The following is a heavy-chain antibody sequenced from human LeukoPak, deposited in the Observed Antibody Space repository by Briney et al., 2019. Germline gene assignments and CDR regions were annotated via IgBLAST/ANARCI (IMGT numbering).Heavy chain of an antibody. CDR3: ASGIAAAPSFDYYMDV. Sequence: SETLSLTCTVSGGSISSGGYYWSWIRQPPGKGLEWIGYIYYSGSTNYNPSLKSRVTISVDTSKNQFSLKLSSVTAADTAVYYCASGIAAAPSFDYYMDVWGKGTTVTVSS. CDR2: IYYSGST. CDR1: GGSISSGGYY. D-gene: IGHD6-13*01. J-gene: IGHJ6*03. V-gene: IGHV4-61*08.